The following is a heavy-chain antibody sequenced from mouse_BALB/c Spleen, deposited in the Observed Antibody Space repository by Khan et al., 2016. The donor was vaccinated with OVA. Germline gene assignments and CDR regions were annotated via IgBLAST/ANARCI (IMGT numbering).Heavy chain of an antibody. Sequence: QVQLQQPGADLVKPGASVKLSCKASGYTFTNYWVHWVKQGPGQGLEWIGEIYLGAGRVNYNEKFTNKASLTVDRSSSTAYMQLSSLTSEDSAVYYCASNAYFGNYFDYWGQGSTLTVSS. CDR1: GYTFTNYW. CDR3: ASNAYFGNYFDY. V-gene: IGHV1S81*02. J-gene: IGHJ2*01. CDR2: IYLGAGRV. D-gene: IGHD2-10*01.